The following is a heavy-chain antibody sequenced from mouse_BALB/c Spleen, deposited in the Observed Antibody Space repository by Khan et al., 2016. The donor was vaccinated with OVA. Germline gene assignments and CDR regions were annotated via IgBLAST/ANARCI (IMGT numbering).Heavy chain of an antibody. V-gene: IGHV5-17*02. D-gene: IGHD2-1*01. J-gene: IGHJ1*01. CDR3: ARSGGNFHWYFDV. CDR2: VSSGSSTI. Sequence: EVELVESGGGLVQPGGSRKLSCAASGFTFSSFGMHWVRQAPKKGLEWVASVSSGSSTIYYVDTVKGRFTISRDNPKNTLFLQMTSLRSEDTAMYYCARSGGNFHWYFDVWGAGTSVTVSS. CDR1: GFTFSSFG.